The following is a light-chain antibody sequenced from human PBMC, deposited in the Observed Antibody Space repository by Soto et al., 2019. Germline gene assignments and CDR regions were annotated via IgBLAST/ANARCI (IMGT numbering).Light chain of an antibody. CDR3: QHYHRNMWS. CDR1: QTISSW. Sequence: DIQMTQSPSTLSGSVGDRVTITCRASQTISSWLAWYQQKPGKAPKLLIYKASTLKSGVPSRFSGSGSGTEFTLTIATLQPDDFATYFCQHYHRNMWSFGQGTKVDIK. J-gene: IGKJ1*01. V-gene: IGKV1-5*03. CDR2: KAS.